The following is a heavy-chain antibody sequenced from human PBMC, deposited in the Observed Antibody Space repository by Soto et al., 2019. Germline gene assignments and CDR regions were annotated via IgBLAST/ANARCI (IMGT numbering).Heavy chain of an antibody. CDR2: IYSGGYT. J-gene: IGHJ4*02. Sequence: EVQLVESGGGLIQPGGSLRLSCAVSGFTVSNNYMSWVRQAPGKGLEGVSVIYSGGYTAYGDSVKGRFTISRDNSKNTLFLQINSRGPADTAVFSWGTHPGGGGYWGQGTLVTVSS. D-gene: IGHD3-10*01. V-gene: IGHV3-53*01. CDR3: GTHPGGGGY. CDR1: GFTVSNNY.